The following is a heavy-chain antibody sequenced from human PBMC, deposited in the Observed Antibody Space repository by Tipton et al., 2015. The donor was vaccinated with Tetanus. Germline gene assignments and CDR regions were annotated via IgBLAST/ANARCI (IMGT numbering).Heavy chain of an antibody. D-gene: IGHD3-10*01. CDR1: GYTFDEHA. CDR2: ILWNSARI. Sequence: RSLRLSCAVSGYTFDEHAMHWVRQAPGKGLEWVSGILWNSARIDYADSVRGRVTISIDNARNSLYLEMNSLRAEDTAIYYCAKAKSWINLWFGDAWGPGTRVTVSS. V-gene: IGHV3-9*01. J-gene: IGHJ4*02. CDR3: AKAKSWINLWFGDA.